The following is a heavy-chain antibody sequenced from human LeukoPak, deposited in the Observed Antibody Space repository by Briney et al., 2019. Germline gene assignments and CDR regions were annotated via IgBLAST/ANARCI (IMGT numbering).Heavy chain of an antibody. D-gene: IGHD6-19*01. CDR1: GFSFDDYA. CDR3: AKAVSTGWYVGIDY. J-gene: IGHJ4*02. Sequence: GRSLRLSCAASGFSFDDYAMHWVRQAPGKGLEWVSGINWSSDIIYYADSVKGRFIISRDNAKNSLHLQMNSLRPEDTAFYYCAKAVSTGWYVGIDYWGQGALVTVFS. CDR2: INWSSDII. V-gene: IGHV3-9*01.